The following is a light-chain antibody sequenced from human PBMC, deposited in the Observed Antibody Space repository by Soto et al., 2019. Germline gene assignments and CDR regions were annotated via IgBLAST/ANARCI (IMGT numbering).Light chain of an antibody. CDR1: ETIIDY. CDR3: QQSFSAPRT. V-gene: IGKV1-39*01. Sequence: DIQMSQSPSSLSASVGDSVTITCRASETIIDYLNWYQQHPGEAPKLLIFSASSLPSGVPSRFRGSGSGTHFTLTSSTLQPEYFATYFCQQSFSAPRTFGQGTKLQAK. J-gene: IGKJ2*01. CDR2: SAS.